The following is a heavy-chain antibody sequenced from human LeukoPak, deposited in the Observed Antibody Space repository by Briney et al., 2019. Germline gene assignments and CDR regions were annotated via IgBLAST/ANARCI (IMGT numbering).Heavy chain of an antibody. CDR1: GGSNSSYY. J-gene: IGHJ6*02. CDR2: IYYSGST. V-gene: IGHV4-59*01. Sequence: SETLSLTCTVSGGSNSSYYWSWIRQPPGKGLEWIGYIYYSGSTNYNPSLKSRVTISVDTSKNQFSLKLSSVTAADTAVYYCARDQQGCSSTSCYRPDYYYGMDVWGQGTTVTVSS. CDR3: ARDQQGCSSTSCYRPDYYYGMDV. D-gene: IGHD2-2*01.